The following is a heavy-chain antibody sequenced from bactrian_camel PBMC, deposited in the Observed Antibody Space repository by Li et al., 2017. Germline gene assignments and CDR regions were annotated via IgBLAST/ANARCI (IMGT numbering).Heavy chain of an antibody. CDR1: GYNTTRSR. J-gene: IGHJ6*01. CDR2: IAGDDKT. V-gene: IGHV3S53*01. D-gene: IGHD2*01. CDR3: AARGPYCYTKLSVRDFTY. Sequence: VQLVESGGGSVLTGGSLRLSCEASGYNTTRSRMAWFREAPGREREAVATIAGDDKTKYAESVKGRFTISKDNAKNTVYLQMNSLKPEDTAMYYCAARGPYCYTKLSVRDFTYWGQGTQVTVS.